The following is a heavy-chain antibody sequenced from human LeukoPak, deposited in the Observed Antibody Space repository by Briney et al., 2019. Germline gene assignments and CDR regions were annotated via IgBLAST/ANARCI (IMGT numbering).Heavy chain of an antibody. V-gene: IGHV5-51*01. Sequence: GESLKISCKGSGYSFTSYWIGWVRQMPGKGLEWMGIIYPGDSDTRYSPSFQGQVTISAGKSISTAYLQWSSLKASDTAMYYCARTLGYCSSTSCYQADYYYYGMDVWGQGTTVTVSS. J-gene: IGHJ6*02. D-gene: IGHD2-2*01. CDR3: ARTLGYCSSTSCYQADYYYYGMDV. CDR1: GYSFTSYW. CDR2: IYPGDSDT.